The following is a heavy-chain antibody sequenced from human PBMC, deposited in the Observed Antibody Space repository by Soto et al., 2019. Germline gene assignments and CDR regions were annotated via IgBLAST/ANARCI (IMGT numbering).Heavy chain of an antibody. CDR3: ATAYYCSGGSCISNFDY. CDR2: ISGSGGST. V-gene: IGHV3-23*01. J-gene: IGHJ4*02. CDR1: GFTFSSYA. D-gene: IGHD2-15*01. Sequence: EVQLLESGGGLVQPGGSLRLSCAASGFTFSSYAMSWVRQAPGKGLEWVSAISGSGGSTYYADSAKGRFTISRDNSKNTLYLQMNSLRAEDTAVYYCATAYYCSGGSCISNFDYWGQGTLVTVSS.